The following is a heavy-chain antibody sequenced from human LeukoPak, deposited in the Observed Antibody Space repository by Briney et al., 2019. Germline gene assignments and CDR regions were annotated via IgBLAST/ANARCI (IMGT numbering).Heavy chain of an antibody. D-gene: IGHD3-10*01. J-gene: IGHJ4*02. CDR3: AKGPNFGSWRALDY. CDR1: EFTFGDYD. Sequence: GGTLRLSCAASEFTFGDYDMSWVRQTLGKGLEWVSSISGDGLGTWYADSVRGRVIISRDKPRNTLYLQLNSLRVDDTAVYYCAKGPNFGSWRALDYWGEGSLVTVSS. V-gene: IGHV3-23*01. CDR2: ISGDGLGT.